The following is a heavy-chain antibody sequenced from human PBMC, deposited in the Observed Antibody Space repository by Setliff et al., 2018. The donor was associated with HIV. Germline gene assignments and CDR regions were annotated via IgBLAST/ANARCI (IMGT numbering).Heavy chain of an antibody. CDR2: INHRGTS. D-gene: IGHD2-8*01. V-gene: IGHV4-34*01. Sequence: PSETLSLTCAVYGGSFSGHQWTWIRQSPGRGLEWIGEINHRGTSNYNPSLKRRVSRSVDTSKNQFSLRLSSVTAADTAVYYCARGAPYCNHGVCHLFDYWGHGNRVTVSS. J-gene: IGHJ4*01. CDR3: ARGAPYCNHGVCHLFDY. CDR1: GGSFSGHQ.